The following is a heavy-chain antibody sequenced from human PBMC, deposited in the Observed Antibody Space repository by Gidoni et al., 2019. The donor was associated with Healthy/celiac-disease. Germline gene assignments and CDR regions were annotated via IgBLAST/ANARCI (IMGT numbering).Heavy chain of an antibody. D-gene: IGHD2-15*01. V-gene: IGHV4-61*02. CDR3: ARDLTDCSGGSCYSY. J-gene: IGHJ4*02. CDR2: IYTSGST. Sequence: GLEWIGRIYTSGSTNYNPSLKSRVTISVDTSKNQFSLKLSSVTAADTAVYYCARDLTDCSGGSCYSYWGQGTLVTVSS.